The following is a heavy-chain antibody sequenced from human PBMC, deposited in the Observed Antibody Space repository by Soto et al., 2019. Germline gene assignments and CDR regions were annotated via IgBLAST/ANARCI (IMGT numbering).Heavy chain of an antibody. CDR3: ARDGEYNWNYFDY. CDR1: GGSVSSGSFY. CDR2: IYYSGST. Sequence: QVQLQESGPGLVKPSETLSLTCTVSGGSVSSGSFYWSWIRQPPGKGLEWIGYIYYSGSTNYNPSLKSRVTISVDTSKNQFSLKLSSVTAADTAVYYCARDGEYNWNYFDYWGQGTLVTVSS. J-gene: IGHJ4*02. V-gene: IGHV4-61*01. D-gene: IGHD1-20*01.